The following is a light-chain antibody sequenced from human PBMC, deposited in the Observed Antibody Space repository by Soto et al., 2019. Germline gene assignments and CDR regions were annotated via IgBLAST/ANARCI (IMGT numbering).Light chain of an antibody. CDR1: QSLHSSY. CDR2: GAS. V-gene: IGKV3-20*01. Sequence: EIVLTQSPGTLSLSPGDRATLSCRASQSLHSSYLAWYQQKPGQAPRLLIYGASSRATGIPGRFSGSGSGTDFTLTISRREPEDVAVYYCQQYGSSPPGTFGQGTRVEIK. CDR3: QQYGSSPPGT. J-gene: IGKJ1*01.